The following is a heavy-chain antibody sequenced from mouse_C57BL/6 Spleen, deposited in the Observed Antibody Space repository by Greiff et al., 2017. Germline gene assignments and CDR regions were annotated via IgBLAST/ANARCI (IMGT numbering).Heavy chain of an antibody. CDR1: GFTFSSYG. J-gene: IGHJ2*01. Sequence: EVQLVESGGDLVKPGGSLKLSCAASGFTFSSYGMSWVRQTPGKRLEWVGTISSGGSYTYYTYSVKGRFTISRDNAKNTLYLQMSSLKSEDTAMYYCARLHYDYDGYYFDDWGQGTTLTVSS. V-gene: IGHV5-6*01. D-gene: IGHD2-4*01. CDR3: ARLHYDYDGYYFDD. CDR2: ISSGGSYT.